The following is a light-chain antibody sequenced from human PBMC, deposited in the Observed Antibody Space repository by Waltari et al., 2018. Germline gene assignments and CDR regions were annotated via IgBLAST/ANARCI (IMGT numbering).Light chain of an antibody. Sequence: QSVLTQPPSVSGAPGQRVTISCTGNSSNIGSFDVHWYQQLPGTAPKLLIYGNSNRPSGVPDRFSGSKSGTSASLAVSGLQAEDEADYFRQSYDSGLSGYVFGFGTKVTVL. J-gene: IGLJ1*01. CDR1: SSNIGSFD. CDR3: QSYDSGLSGYV. V-gene: IGLV1-40*01. CDR2: GNS.